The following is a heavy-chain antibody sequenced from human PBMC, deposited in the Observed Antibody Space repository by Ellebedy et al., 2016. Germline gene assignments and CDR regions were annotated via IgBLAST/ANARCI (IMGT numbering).Heavy chain of an antibody. CDR1: GYSFTSYW. D-gene: IGHD5-18*01. CDR3: ARGRGYSYGYGDY. Sequence: ASVKVSCKGSGYSFTSYWIGWVRQMPGKGLEWMGLIYPGDSDTRYSPSFQGQVTISADKSISTAYLQWSSLKASDTAMYYCARGRGYSYGYGDYWGQGTLVTVSS. V-gene: IGHV5-51*01. J-gene: IGHJ4*02. CDR2: IYPGDSDT.